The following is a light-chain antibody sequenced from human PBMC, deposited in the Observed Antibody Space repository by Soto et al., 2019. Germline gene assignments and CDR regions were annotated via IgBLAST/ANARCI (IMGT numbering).Light chain of an antibody. V-gene: IGLV2-8*01. CDR1: SSDVGGYNY. CDR2: EVS. Sequence: QSALTQPPSASGSPGQSVTISCTGTSSDVGGYNYVSWYQQHPGKAPKLMISEVSKRPSGVPDRFSGSKSGNTASLTVSGLEAEDEADCYCSSFAGNGNLVFGGGTKLTVL. CDR3: SSFAGNGNLV. J-gene: IGLJ2*01.